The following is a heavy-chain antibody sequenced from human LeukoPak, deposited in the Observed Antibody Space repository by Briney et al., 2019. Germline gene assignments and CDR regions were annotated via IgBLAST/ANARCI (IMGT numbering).Heavy chain of an antibody. Sequence: GGSLRLSCAASGFTFSSYAMSWVRQAPGKGLEWVSAISGSGGSTYYADSVKGRFTISRDNAKNSLYLQMNSLRAEDTAVYYCARITMIVPEGGNFQHWGQGTLVTVSS. CDR3: ARITMIVPEGGNFQH. V-gene: IGHV3-23*01. D-gene: IGHD3-22*01. CDR1: GFTFSSYA. J-gene: IGHJ1*01. CDR2: ISGSGGST.